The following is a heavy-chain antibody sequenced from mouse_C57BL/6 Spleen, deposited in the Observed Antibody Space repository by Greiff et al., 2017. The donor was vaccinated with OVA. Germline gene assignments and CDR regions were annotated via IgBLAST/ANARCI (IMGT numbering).Heavy chain of an antibody. CDR3: ARGAIYYGNYDD. CDR1: GYTFTSYW. Sequence: QVQLQQPGAELVRPGSSVKLSCKASGYTFTSYWMHWVKQRPIQGLEWIGNIDPSDSETHYNQKFKDKATLTVDKSSSTAYMQLSSLTSEDSAVYYCARGAIYYGNYDDWGQGTTLTVSS. J-gene: IGHJ2*01. V-gene: IGHV1-52*01. CDR2: IDPSDSET. D-gene: IGHD2-1*01.